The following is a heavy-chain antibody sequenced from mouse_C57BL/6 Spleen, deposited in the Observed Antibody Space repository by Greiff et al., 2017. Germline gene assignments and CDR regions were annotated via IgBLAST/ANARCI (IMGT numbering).Heavy chain of an antibody. J-gene: IGHJ3*01. CDR1: GYTFTSYT. Sequence: VMLVESGAELARPGASVKMSCKASGYTFTSYTMHWVKQRPGQGLEWIGYINPSSGYTKYNQKFKDKATLTADKSSSTAYMQLSSLTSEDSAVYYCASSDGYYPFAYWGQGTLVTVSA. D-gene: IGHD2-3*01. CDR3: ASSDGYYPFAY. CDR2: INPSSGYT. V-gene: IGHV1-4*01.